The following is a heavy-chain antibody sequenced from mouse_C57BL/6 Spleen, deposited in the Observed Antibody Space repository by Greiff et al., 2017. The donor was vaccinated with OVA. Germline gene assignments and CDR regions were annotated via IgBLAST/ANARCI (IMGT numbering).Heavy chain of an antibody. D-gene: IGHD2-10*02. Sequence: EVHLVESGGGLVKPGGSLKLSCAASGFTFSDYGMHWVRQAPEKGLEWVAYISSGSSTIYYADTVKGRFTISRDNAKNTLFLQMTSLRSEDTAMYYCTREEYGNSAYWGQGTLVTVSA. CDR3: TREEYGNSAY. V-gene: IGHV5-17*01. J-gene: IGHJ3*01. CDR2: ISSGSSTI. CDR1: GFTFSDYG.